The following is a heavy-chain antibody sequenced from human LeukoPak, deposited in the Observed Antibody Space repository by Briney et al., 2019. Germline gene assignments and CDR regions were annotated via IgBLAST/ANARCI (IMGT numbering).Heavy chain of an antibody. CDR1: GFTFSGYG. CDR2: TRYDGSNK. Sequence: GGSLRLSCKASGFTFSGYGMHWVRQAPGKGLQWVAFTRYDGSNKDYADFVNGRFTISRDNSEDMLYLEMNSLSPEDTAVYYCVKDDGTYYFDSWGRGTLVTVST. D-gene: IGHD2-21*01. V-gene: IGHV3-30*02. CDR3: VKDDGTYYFDS. J-gene: IGHJ4*02.